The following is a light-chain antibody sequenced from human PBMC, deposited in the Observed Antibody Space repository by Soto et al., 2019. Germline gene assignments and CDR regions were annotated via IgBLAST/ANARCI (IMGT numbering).Light chain of an antibody. CDR1: QAIRND. CDR2: EAS. V-gene: IGKV1-27*01. CDR3: QKYNSAPFT. J-gene: IGKJ3*01. Sequence: IQMTQSPSSLSASVGDTVTFTCRASQAIRNDLGWFQQRPGKPPKLLIYEASTLQSGVPSRFSGSGFGTDFTLTISSLQPEDVAAYYCQKYNSAPFTFGPGTKVDIK.